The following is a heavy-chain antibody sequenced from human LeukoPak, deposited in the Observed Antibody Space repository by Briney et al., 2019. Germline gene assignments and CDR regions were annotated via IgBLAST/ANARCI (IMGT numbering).Heavy chain of an antibody. Sequence: GGSLRLSCAATGFTFNTYGMNWVRQAPGKGLEWVSSISSSSSYIYYADSLKGRLTISRDNAKNSLYLQMNSLRAEDTAIYYCATWMYSSGWSSNPFYYWGQGTLVTVSS. V-gene: IGHV3-21*01. CDR2: ISSSSSYI. D-gene: IGHD6-19*01. CDR1: GFTFNTYG. CDR3: ATWMYSSGWSSNPFYY. J-gene: IGHJ4*02.